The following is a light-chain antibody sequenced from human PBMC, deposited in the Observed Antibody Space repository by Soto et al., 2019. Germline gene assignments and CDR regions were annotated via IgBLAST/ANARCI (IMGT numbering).Light chain of an antibody. V-gene: IGLV2-18*02. J-gene: IGLJ1*01. Sequence: QSALTQPPSVSGSPGQSVTISGTGTSSDVGSYNRVSWYQQPPGTAPKLMIYEVSNRPSGVPDRFSGSKSGNTASLTISGLQAEDEADYYCSSYTGSNTYVFGTGTKVTVL. CDR3: SSYTGSNTYV. CDR2: EVS. CDR1: SSDVGSYNR.